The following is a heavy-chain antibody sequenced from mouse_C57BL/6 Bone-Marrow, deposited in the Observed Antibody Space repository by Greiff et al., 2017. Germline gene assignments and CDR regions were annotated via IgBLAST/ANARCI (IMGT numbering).Heavy chain of an antibody. Sequence: EVKLLESGPVLVKPGASVTMSCKASGYTFTDSYMNWVQQSHGKSLEWIGVINPYNGGTSYHQQFKGKATLTVDKSSSTAYMELNSLTSEDSAVYYCARPLLRRYPDYWGQGTTLTVSS. V-gene: IGHV1-19*01. CDR3: ARPLLRRYPDY. D-gene: IGHD1-1*01. CDR2: INPYNGGT. CDR1: GYTFTDSY. J-gene: IGHJ2*01.